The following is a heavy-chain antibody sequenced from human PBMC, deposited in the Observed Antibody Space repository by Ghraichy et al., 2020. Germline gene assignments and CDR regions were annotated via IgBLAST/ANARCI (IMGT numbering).Heavy chain of an antibody. Sequence: GGSLRLSCAASGFTFSSYSMNWVRQAPGKGLEWVSSISSSSSYIYYADSVKGRFTISRDNAKNSLYLQMNSLRAEDTAVYYCARGAVAGGWIDPWGQGTLVTVSS. CDR2: ISSSSSYI. D-gene: IGHD6-19*01. CDR3: ARGAVAGGWIDP. V-gene: IGHV3-21*01. CDR1: GFTFSSYS. J-gene: IGHJ5*02.